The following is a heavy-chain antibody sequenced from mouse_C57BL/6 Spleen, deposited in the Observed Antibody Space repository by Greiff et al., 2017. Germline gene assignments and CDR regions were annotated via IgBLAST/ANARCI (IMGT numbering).Heavy chain of an antibody. CDR2: IDPSDRET. CDR3: ARRGYGSSYGYFDV. Sequence: VQLQQPGAELVRPGSSVKLSCKASGYTFTSYWMHWVKQRPIQGLEWIGNIDPSDRETHYNQKFKDKATLTVDKSSSTAYMQLSSLTSEDSAVYYGARRGYGSSYGYFDVWGTGTTVTVSS. CDR1: GYTFTSYW. J-gene: IGHJ1*03. V-gene: IGHV1-52*01. D-gene: IGHD1-1*01.